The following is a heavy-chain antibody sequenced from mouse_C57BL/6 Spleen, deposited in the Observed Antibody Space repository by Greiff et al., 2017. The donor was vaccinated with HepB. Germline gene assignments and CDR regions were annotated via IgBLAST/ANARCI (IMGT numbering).Heavy chain of an antibody. D-gene: IGHD2-3*01. V-gene: IGHV1-72*01. J-gene: IGHJ4*01. Sequence: QVQLQQPGAELVKPGASVKLSCKASGYTFTSYWMHWVKQRPGRGLEWIGRIDPNSGGTKYNEKFKSKATLTVDKPSSTAYMQLSSQTSEDSAVYYCARWRADGYLYAMDYWGQGTSVTVSS. CDR2: IDPNSGGT. CDR1: GYTFTSYW. CDR3: ARWRADGYLYAMDY.